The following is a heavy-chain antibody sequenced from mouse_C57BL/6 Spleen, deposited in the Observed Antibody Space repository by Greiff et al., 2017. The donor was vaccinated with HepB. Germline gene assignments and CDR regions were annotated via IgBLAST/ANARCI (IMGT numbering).Heavy chain of an antibody. CDR1: GFTFSSYA. J-gene: IGHJ3*01. CDR2: ISDGGSYT. D-gene: IGHD2-4*01. Sequence: EVQLQESGGGLVKPGGSLKLSCAASGFTFSSYAMSWVRQTPEKRLEWVATISDGGSYTYYPDNVKGRFTISRDNAKNNLYLQMSHLKSEDTAMYYCARAPIYYDCAWFAYWGQGTLVTVSA. V-gene: IGHV5-4*01. CDR3: ARAPIYYDCAWFAY.